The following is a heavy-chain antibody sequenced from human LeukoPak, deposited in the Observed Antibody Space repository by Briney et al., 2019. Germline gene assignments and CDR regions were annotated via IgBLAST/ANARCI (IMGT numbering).Heavy chain of an antibody. CDR1: GGSFSGYY. Sequence: SETLSLTCAVYGGSFSGYYWSWIRQPPGKGLEWIGEINHSGSTNYNPSLKSRVTISVGTSKNQFSLKLSSVTAADTAVYYCARRVIRYFQHWGQGTLVTVSS. J-gene: IGHJ1*01. CDR2: INHSGST. D-gene: IGHD2/OR15-2a*01. CDR3: ARRVIRYFQH. V-gene: IGHV4-34*01.